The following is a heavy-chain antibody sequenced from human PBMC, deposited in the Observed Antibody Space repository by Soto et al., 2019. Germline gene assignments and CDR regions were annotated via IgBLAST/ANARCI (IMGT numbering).Heavy chain of an antibody. J-gene: IGHJ4*02. CDR3: ARGDSTVVYFDY. Sequence: SETLSLTCTVSGGSISSYYWSWIRQPPGKGLEWIGYIYYSGSTNYNPSLKSRVTISVDTSKNQFSLKLSSVTAADTAVYYCARGDSTVVYFDYCGQGTLVTVSS. D-gene: IGHD2-21*01. CDR2: IYYSGST. V-gene: IGHV4-59*01. CDR1: GGSISSYY.